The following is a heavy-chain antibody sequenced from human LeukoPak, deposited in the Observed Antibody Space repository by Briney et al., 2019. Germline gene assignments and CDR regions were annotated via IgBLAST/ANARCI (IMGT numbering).Heavy chain of an antibody. CDR3: ARIAACTFDY. D-gene: IGHD6-13*01. V-gene: IGHV4-59*01. CDR1: GGSISSYY. J-gene: IGHJ4*02. CDR2: IYYSGST. Sequence: SETLSLTCTVSGGSISSYYWSWIRQPPGKGLEWIGYIYYSGSTNYNPSLKSRVTISVDTSKNQFSLKLSSVTAADTAVYYCARIAACTFDYWGQGTLVTVSP.